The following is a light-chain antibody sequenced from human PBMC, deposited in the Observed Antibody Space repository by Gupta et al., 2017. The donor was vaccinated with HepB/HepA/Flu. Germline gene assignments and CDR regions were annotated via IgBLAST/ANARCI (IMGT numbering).Light chain of an antibody. V-gene: IGLV1-44*01. CDR1: SSNIGSNT. J-gene: IGLJ2*01. CDR3: EEWDESLNGRV. CDR2: NNN. Sequence: QSVLTQPPSASGTPGQRVTISCSGSSSNIGSNTVNWYQQLPGTAPKLLIYNNNQRPSGVPDRFSGSKSGTSASLDIRGLKSEDEAEYYYEEWDESLNGRVFGGGTKMTVL.